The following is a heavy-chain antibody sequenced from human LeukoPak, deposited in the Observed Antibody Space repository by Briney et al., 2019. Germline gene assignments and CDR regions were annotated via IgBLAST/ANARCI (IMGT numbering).Heavy chain of an antibody. D-gene: IGHD6-19*01. CDR2: INHSGST. V-gene: IGHV4-34*01. CDR1: GGSFSGYY. CDR3: ARFAVAGTQYYYYYYMDV. Sequence: SETLSLTCAVYGGSFSGYYWSWIRQPPGKGLEWIGEINHSGSTNYNPSLKSRVTISVDTSKNQFSLKLSSETAADTAVYYCARFAVAGTQYYYYYYMDVWGKGTTVTVSS. J-gene: IGHJ6*03.